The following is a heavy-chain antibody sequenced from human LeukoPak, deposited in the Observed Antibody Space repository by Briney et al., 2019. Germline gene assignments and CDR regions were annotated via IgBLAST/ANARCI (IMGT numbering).Heavy chain of an antibody. CDR2: MNPNSGNT. J-gene: IGHJ4*02. Sequence: ASVKVSCKASGYTFTSYDINWVRQATGQGLEWMGWMNPNSGNTGYAQKFQGRVTMTRNTSISTAYMELSSLRSEDTAVYYCARVLAVVRGVIISQYYFDYWGQGTLVTVSS. CDR3: ARVLAVVRGVIISQYYFDY. V-gene: IGHV1-8*01. D-gene: IGHD3-10*01. CDR1: GYTFTSYD.